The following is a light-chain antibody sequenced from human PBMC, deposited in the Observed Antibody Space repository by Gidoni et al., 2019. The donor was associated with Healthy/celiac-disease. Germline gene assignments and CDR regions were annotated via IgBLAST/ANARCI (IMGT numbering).Light chain of an antibody. Sequence: DIQMTQSPSSLSASVGDRVTITCQASQDISNYLNWYQQKPGKAPKLLIYDSSNLEKGVPSRFSGSGSGTYFTFTISSLQPEDIATYYCQQYDNLPPFTFXPXTKVDIK. CDR2: DSS. CDR3: QQYDNLPPFT. J-gene: IGKJ3*01. V-gene: IGKV1-33*01. CDR1: QDISNY.